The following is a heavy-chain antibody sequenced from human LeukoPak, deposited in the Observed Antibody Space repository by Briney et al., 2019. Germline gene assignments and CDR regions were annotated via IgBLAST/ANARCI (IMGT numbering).Heavy chain of an antibody. CDR3: ARDAARVIDY. D-gene: IGHD4-11*01. Sequence: GGSLRLSCAASGFTFSSFWMGWVRQTPGKRLEWVANMNIDGSEKYYADSVKGRFSISRDNARNSVYLQMNSLRVEDTAVYYCARDAARVIDYWGQGTLVTVSS. V-gene: IGHV3-7*01. CDR2: MNIDGSEK. J-gene: IGHJ4*02. CDR1: GFTFSSFW.